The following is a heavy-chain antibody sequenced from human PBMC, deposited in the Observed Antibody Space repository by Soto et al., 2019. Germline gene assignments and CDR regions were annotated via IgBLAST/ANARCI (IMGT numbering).Heavy chain of an antibody. J-gene: IGHJ6*02. CDR2: IIPIFGTA. CDR3: ARDGRGGLGGMDV. D-gene: IGHD5-12*01. Sequence: QVQLLQSGAEVKKPGSSVKVSCKASGGTFSSYAISGVRQAPGHGLEWMGGIIPIFGTANYAQKFQGRVTITADNSTSTAYLEMSILRSEDTAVYYCARDGRGGLGGMDVWGQGPTVTVSS. CDR1: GGTFSSYA. V-gene: IGHV1-69*06.